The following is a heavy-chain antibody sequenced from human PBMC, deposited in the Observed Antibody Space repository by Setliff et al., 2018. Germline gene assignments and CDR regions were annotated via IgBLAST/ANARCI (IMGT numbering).Heavy chain of an antibody. CDR1: GYSISSGYY. Sequence: SETLSLTCAVSGYSISSGYYWGWIRQPPGKGLEWIGSIYYSGSTYYNPSLKSRVTMSVDTSKNQFSLKLSSVTAADTAVYYCARSSSGSPHYYYAMDVWGQGTTVTVSS. CDR3: ARSSSGSPHYYYAMDV. CDR2: IYYSGST. V-gene: IGHV4-38-2*01. J-gene: IGHJ6*02. D-gene: IGHD3-10*01.